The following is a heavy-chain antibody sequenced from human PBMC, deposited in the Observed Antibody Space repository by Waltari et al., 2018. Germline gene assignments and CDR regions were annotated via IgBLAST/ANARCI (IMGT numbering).Heavy chain of an antibody. D-gene: IGHD3-3*01. J-gene: IGHJ6*02. CDR1: GGTFSSYA. CDR3: ARDMEPYYDFWSGYYYYGMDV. CDR2: IIPIFGTA. Sequence: QVQLVQSGAEVKKPGSSVKVSCKASGGTFSSYAISWVRQAPGQGLEWMGGIIPIFGTANYAQKFQGRVTITRDTSASTAYMELSSLRSEDTAVYYCARDMEPYYDFWSGYYYYGMDVWGQGTTVTVSS. V-gene: IGHV1-69*05.